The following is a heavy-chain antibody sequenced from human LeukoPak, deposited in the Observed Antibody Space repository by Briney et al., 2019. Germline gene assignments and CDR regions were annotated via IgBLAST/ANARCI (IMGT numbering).Heavy chain of an antibody. CDR1: GFTFSSYA. D-gene: IGHD6-6*01. V-gene: IGHV3-30-3*01. J-gene: IGHJ4*02. Sequence: QPGGSLRLSCAASGFTFSSYAMHWVRQAPGKGLKWVAVISYDGTNKYYADSVRGRFTISRDNSKNTLYLQMNSLRVDDTAVYYCARATYSTSHFLYYFDYWGQGTLVTVSS. CDR2: ISYDGTNK. CDR3: ARATYSTSHFLYYFDY.